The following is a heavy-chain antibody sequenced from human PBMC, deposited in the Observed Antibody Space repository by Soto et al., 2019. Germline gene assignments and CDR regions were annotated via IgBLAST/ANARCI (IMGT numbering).Heavy chain of an antibody. CDR2: IYWDDDK. J-gene: IGHJ4*02. Sequence: QITLKESGPTLVKPTQTLTLTCTFSGFSLSTSGVGVGWIRQPPGKALEWLALIYWDDDKRYSPSLNSRLTITKDTSKTQVVLTMTSMDPVDTATYYCAHLGLGFDYWGQGTLVTVSS. D-gene: IGHD7-27*01. CDR3: AHLGLGFDY. CDR1: GFSLSTSGVG. V-gene: IGHV2-5*02.